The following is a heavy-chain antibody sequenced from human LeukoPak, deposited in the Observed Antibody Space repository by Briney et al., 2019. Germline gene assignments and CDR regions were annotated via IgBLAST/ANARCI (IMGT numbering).Heavy chain of an antibody. CDR1: GFTFSSYG. CDR2: ISGSGGST. V-gene: IGHV3-23*01. J-gene: IGHJ3*02. CDR3: AKDLDYQSRFGAFDI. Sequence: PGGSLRLSCAASGFTFSSYGMSWVRQAPGKGLEWVSAISGSGGSTYYADSVKGRFTISRDNSKNTLYLQMSSLRAEDTAVYYCAKDLDYQSRFGAFDIWGQGTMVTVSS. D-gene: IGHD3/OR15-3a*01.